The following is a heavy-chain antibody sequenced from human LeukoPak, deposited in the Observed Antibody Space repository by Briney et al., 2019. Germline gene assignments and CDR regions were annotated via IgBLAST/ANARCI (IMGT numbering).Heavy chain of an antibody. CDR1: GFTFSSYA. D-gene: IGHD2-2*01. V-gene: IGHV3-23*01. CDR3: AKIEDIVVVPAPYDY. J-gene: IGHJ4*02. Sequence: GGSLRLSCAASGFTFSSYAMSWVRQAPGKGLEWVSAISGSGGSTYYADSVKGRFTISRANSKNTLYLQMNSLRAEDTAVSYCAKIEDIVVVPAPYDYWGQGNLVTVSS. CDR2: ISGSGGST.